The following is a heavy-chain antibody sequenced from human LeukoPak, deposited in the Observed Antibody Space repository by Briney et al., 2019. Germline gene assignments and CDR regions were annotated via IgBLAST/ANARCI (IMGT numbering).Heavy chain of an antibody. V-gene: IGHV1-18*04. CDR1: GYTFTGYY. CDR3: ARSIFVLTSTNYYMDV. CDR2: ISAYNGNT. Sequence: GASVKVSCKASGYTFTGYYMHWVRQAPGQGLEWRGWISAYNGNTNYAQKLQGRVTMTTDTSTSTAYMELRSLRSDDTAVYYCARSIFVLTSTNYYMDVWGKGTTVTVSS. D-gene: IGHD3-9*01. J-gene: IGHJ6*03.